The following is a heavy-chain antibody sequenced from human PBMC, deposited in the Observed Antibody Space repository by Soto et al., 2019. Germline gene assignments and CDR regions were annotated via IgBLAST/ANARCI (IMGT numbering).Heavy chain of an antibody. CDR2: IYTSGST. D-gene: IGHD3-10*01. Sequence: PSETLSLTCTVSGGSISSYYWSWIRQPAGKGLEWIGRIYTSGSTNYNPSLKSRVTMSVDTPKNQFSLKLSSVTAADTAVCYCARNSPRSKRGYYYYYGMDVWGQGTTVTVSS. CDR1: GGSISSYY. J-gene: IGHJ6*02. V-gene: IGHV4-4*07. CDR3: ARNSPRSKRGYYYYYGMDV.